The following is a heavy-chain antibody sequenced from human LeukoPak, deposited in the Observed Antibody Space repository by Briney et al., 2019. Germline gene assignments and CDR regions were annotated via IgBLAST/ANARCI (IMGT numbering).Heavy chain of an antibody. CDR2: IYSGGST. CDR1: GFTLSSNY. Sequence: GGSLRLSCAASGFTLSSNYMSWVRQAPGKGLEGVSVIYSGGSTYYADSVTGRFTISRDNSKNTLYLQMNSLRAEDTAVYYCARDPRRQWLYTFQHWGQGTLVTVSS. CDR3: ARDPRRQWLYTFQH. D-gene: IGHD6-19*01. V-gene: IGHV3-53*01. J-gene: IGHJ1*01.